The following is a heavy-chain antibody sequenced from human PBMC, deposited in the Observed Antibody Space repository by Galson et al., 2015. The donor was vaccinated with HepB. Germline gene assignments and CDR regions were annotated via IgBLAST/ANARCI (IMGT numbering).Heavy chain of an antibody. D-gene: IGHD3-16*01. CDR1: GYTFTGYY. Sequence: GYTFTGYYMHWVRQAPGQGLEWMGWINPNSGGTNYAQKFQGRVTMTRDTSISTAYMELSRLRSDDTAVYYFARGLTYYDYVWGSFWGQGTLVTVSS. CDR2: INPNSGGT. J-gene: IGHJ4*02. CDR3: ARGLTYYDYVWGSF. V-gene: IGHV1-2*02.